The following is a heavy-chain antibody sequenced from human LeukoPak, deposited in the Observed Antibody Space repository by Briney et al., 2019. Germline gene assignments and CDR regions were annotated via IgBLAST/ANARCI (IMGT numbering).Heavy chain of an antibody. J-gene: IGHJ4*02. D-gene: IGHD1-26*01. CDR2: ISSSSSYI. CDR3: ARNYVQWELQPDDY. Sequence: GGSLRLSCAASGFTFSSYAMNWVRQAPGKGLEWVSSISSSSSYIYYADSVKGRFTISRDNAKNSLYLQMNSLRAEDTAVYYCARNYVQWELQPDDYWGQGTLVTVSS. CDR1: GFTFSSYA. V-gene: IGHV3-21*01.